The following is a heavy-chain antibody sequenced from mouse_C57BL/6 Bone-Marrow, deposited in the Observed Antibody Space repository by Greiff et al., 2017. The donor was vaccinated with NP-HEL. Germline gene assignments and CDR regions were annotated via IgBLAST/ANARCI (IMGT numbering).Heavy chain of an antibody. CDR2: IDPETGGT. D-gene: IGHD2-1*01. J-gene: IGHJ1*03. CDR1: GYTFTDYE. CDR3: TNDCGNCVWYFDV. Sequence: VQLQQSGAELVRPGASVTLSCKASGYTFTDYEMHWVKQTPVHGLEWIGAIDPETGGTAYNQKFKGKAILTADKSSSTAYMELRSLTSEDSAVYYCTNDCGNCVWYFDVWGTGTTVTVSS. V-gene: IGHV1-15*01.